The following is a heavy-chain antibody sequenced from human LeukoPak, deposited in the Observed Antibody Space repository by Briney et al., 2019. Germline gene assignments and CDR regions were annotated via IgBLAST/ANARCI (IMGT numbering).Heavy chain of an antibody. CDR1: GFTFSSYP. D-gene: IGHD3-22*01. CDR2: ITSSGAAT. J-gene: IGHJ4*02. V-gene: IGHV3-23*01. Sequence: GGSLRLSCAASGFTFSSYPMSWVRQAPGKGLEWVSSITSSGAATYYADSVKGRFTISRDNSDNTLYLQMNSLRAEDTAVYYCAKDRPNYYGSNGHYYKLNGDCWGQGTLVTVSS. CDR3: AKDRPNYYGSNGHYYKLNGDC.